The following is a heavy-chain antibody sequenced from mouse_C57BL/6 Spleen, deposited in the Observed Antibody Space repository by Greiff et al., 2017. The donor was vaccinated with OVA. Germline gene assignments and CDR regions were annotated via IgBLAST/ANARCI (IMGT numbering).Heavy chain of an antibody. CDR1: GYTFTSYG. J-gene: IGHJ2*01. CDR2: IYPRSGNT. V-gene: IGHV1-81*01. D-gene: IGHD1-1*01. CDR3: ARAGSSYVGDY. Sequence: VKLQESGAELARPGASVKLSCKASGYTFTSYGISWVKQRTGQGLEWIGEIYPRSGNTYYNEKFKGKATLTADKSSSTAYMELRSLTSEDSAVYFCARAGSSYVGDYWGQGTTLTVSS.